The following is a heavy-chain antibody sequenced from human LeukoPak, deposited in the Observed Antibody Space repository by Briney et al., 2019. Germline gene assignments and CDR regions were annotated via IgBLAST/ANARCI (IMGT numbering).Heavy chain of an antibody. CDR1: GGTFSSYA. J-gene: IGHJ4*02. V-gene: IGHV1-69*04. CDR2: IIPILGVA. CDR3: ARVSTYRDSLTGYYEPFAY. D-gene: IGHD3-9*01. Sequence: SVKVSCKASGGTFSSYAISWVRQAPGQGLECMGRIIPILGVANYAQKFQGRVRITADKSTSTAYMELTSLRSEDTAVYYCARVSTYRDSLTGYYEPFAYWGQGTVVAVSS.